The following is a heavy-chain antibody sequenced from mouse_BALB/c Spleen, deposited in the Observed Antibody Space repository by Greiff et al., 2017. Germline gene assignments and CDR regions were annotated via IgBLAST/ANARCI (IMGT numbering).Heavy chain of an antibody. Sequence: DVKLVESGGGLVQPGGSRKLSCAASGFTFSSLGMHWVRQAPEKGLEWVAYISSGSSTIYYADTVKGRFTISRDNPKNTLFLQMTSLRSEDTAMYYCARGRYDNYFDYWGQGTTLTVSS. CDR1: GFTFSSLG. V-gene: IGHV5-17*02. CDR3: ARGRYDNYFDY. CDR2: ISSGSSTI. J-gene: IGHJ2*01. D-gene: IGHD2-14*01.